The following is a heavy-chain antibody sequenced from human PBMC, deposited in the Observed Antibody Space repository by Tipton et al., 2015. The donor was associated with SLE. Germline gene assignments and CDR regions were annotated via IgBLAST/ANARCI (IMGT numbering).Heavy chain of an antibody. CDR3: AKERTYCSNGVCYTNGFDI. V-gene: IGHV3-23*01. CDR1: GFTFSTYA. D-gene: IGHD2-8*01. CDR2: ISGSGGGT. Sequence: SLRLSCAASGFTFSTYAMSWVRQAPGKGLEWVSTISGSGGGTYYADSVKGRVTISRDNSKNTLYLQMNSLRPEDTAAYYCAKERTYCSNGVCYTNGFDIWGQGTKVTVSS. J-gene: IGHJ3*02.